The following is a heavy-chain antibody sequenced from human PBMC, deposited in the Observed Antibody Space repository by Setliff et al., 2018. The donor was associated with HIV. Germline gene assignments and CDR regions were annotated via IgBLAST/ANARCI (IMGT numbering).Heavy chain of an antibody. CDR3: ARNPCSGGSCPDAFDI. D-gene: IGHD2-15*01. V-gene: IGHV4-61*01. J-gene: IGHJ3*02. CDR1: ASSISSDYC. CDR2: IYYSGST. Sequence: SETLSLTCAVSASSISSDYCWGWIRQPPGKGLEWIGYIYYSGSTNYNPSLKSRVTISVDTSKNQFSLKLSSVTAADTAVYYCARNPCSGGSCPDAFDIWGQGTMVTVSS.